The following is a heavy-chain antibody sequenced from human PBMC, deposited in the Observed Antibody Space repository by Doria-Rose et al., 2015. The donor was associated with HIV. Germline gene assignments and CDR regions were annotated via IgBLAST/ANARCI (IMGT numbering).Heavy chain of an antibody. CDR2: TYYTGTS. CDR3: ARMGSYRELDY. Sequence: QVQLQESGPGLVKPSETLSLTCSVSGASVSSRGYYWNWIRQVPGKGLESFGYTYYTGTSDYSPSLKSRLNMAVDTSKNQFSLKLSFVTVVDTAVYYCARMGSYRELDYWGQGALVIVSA. J-gene: IGHJ4*02. V-gene: IGHV4-31*03. CDR1: GASVSSRGYY. D-gene: IGHD3-3*01.